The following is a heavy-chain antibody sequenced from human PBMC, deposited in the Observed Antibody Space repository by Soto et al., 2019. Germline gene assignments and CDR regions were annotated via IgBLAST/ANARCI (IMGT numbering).Heavy chain of an antibody. D-gene: IGHD3-3*01. CDR3: ARSITIFGGEYYYGMDV. CDR2: ISAYNGNT. Sequence: ASVKVSCKASGYTFTSYGISWVRQAPGQGLEWMGWISAYNGNTNYAQKLQGRVTMTTDTPTSTAYMELRSLRSDDTAVYYCARSITIFGGEYYYGMDVWGQGTTVTVSS. V-gene: IGHV1-18*04. CDR1: GYTFTSYG. J-gene: IGHJ6*02.